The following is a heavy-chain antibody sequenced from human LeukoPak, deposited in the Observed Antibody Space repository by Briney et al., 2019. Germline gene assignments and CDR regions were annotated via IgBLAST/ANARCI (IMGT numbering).Heavy chain of an antibody. J-gene: IGHJ6*03. CDR1: GYTFTGYY. CDR2: VNPNSGGT. D-gene: IGHD5-18*01. Sequence: ASVKVSCKASGYTFTGYYMHWVRQAPGQGLEWMGWVNPNSGGTNYAQKFQGRVTMTRDTSISTAYMELSRLRSDDTAVYYCATGGYSYGPSDYYYYMDVWGKGTTVTVSS. V-gene: IGHV1-2*02. CDR3: ATGGYSYGPSDYYYYMDV.